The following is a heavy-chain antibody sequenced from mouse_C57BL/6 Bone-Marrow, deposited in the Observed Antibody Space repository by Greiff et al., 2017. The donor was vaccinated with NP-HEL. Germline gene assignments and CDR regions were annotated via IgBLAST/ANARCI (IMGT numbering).Heavy chain of an antibody. J-gene: IGHJ4*01. D-gene: IGHD1-1*01. V-gene: IGHV1-69*01. CDR3: ARGGDYYGSSYIYAVDY. CDR2: IDPSDSYT. CDR1: GYTFTSYW. Sequence: VQLQQPGAELVMPGASVKLSCKASGYTFTSYWMHWVKQRPGQGLEWIGQIDPSDSYTNYTQKFKGKSTLTVDNSSSTASMQLRRLTSEYAAVYYCARGGDYYGSSYIYAVDYWGQGTSVTVSS.